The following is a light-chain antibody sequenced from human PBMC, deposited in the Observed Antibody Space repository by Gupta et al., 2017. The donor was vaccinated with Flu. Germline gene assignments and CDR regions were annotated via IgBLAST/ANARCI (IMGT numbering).Light chain of an antibody. CDR1: DSVSSY. V-gene: IGKV3-11*01. CDR3: QYRRNWLFT. J-gene: IGKJ3*01. Sequence: DIVFTQSPATLSLSLGERATLSCRASDSVSSYLAWYQQKPGQAPRLLIYDTSNRATGTPARFSGSGSGTDFTLTISSLEPEDFAVYYCQYRRNWLFTFGPGTKVDIK. CDR2: DTS.